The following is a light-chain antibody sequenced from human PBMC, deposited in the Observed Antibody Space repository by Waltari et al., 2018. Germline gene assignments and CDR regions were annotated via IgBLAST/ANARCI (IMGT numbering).Light chain of an antibody. CDR1: SGYSGFA. Sequence: QLVLTQSPSASASLGASVKLTCTLRSGYSGFAITWHQQQPEKGPRYLMKVNSDGSHTRGDGIPDRFSASTSGAERHLTISSLQSEDEADYYCQTWGNGFRIFGGGTKLTV. CDR3: QTWGNGFRI. J-gene: IGLJ2*01. CDR2: VNSDGSH. V-gene: IGLV4-69*01.